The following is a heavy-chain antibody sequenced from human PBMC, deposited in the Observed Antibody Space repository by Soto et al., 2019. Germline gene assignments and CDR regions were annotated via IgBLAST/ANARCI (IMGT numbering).Heavy chain of an antibody. Sequence: PGGSLRLSCAASGFTFSSYAMSWVRQAPGKGLEWVSAISGSGGSTYYADSVKGRFTISRDNSKNTLYLQMNSLRAEDTAVYYCAKDGRGYCGYARYYFDYWGQGTLVTVSS. CDR3: AKDGRGYCGYARYYFDY. CDR1: GFTFSSYA. D-gene: IGHD5-12*01. V-gene: IGHV3-23*01. J-gene: IGHJ4*02. CDR2: ISGSGGST.